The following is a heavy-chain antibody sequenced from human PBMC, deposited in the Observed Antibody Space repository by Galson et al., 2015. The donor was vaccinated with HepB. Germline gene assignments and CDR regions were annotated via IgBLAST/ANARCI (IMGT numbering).Heavy chain of an antibody. CDR1: GFTFSNYA. V-gene: IGHV3-23*01. CDR2: FTGRSSNT. Sequence: SLRLSCAASGFTFSNYAMNWVRQGPGKGLEWVSTFTGRSSNTYYADSVKGRFTISRDNSKNTLFLQMNSLRVEDTAVYYCAKGAPRDYGANSGLGAFDIWGQGTMVTVSS. D-gene: IGHD4-23*01. J-gene: IGHJ3*02. CDR3: AKGAPRDYGANSGLGAFDI.